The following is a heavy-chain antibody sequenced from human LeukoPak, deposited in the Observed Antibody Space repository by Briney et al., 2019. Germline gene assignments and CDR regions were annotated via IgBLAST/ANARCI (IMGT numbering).Heavy chain of an antibody. J-gene: IGHJ4*02. CDR3: ARDARKTSSGTGNYIDY. CDR1: GFTFSSYG. Sequence: PGGSLRLSCAASGFTFSSYGMHWVRQAPGKGLEWVAFIRYDGSNKYYADSVKGRFTIFRDNSKNTLYLQMNSLRAEDTAVYYCARDARKTSSGTGNYIDYWGQGTLATVST. D-gene: IGHD6-13*01. CDR2: IRYDGSNK. V-gene: IGHV3-30*02.